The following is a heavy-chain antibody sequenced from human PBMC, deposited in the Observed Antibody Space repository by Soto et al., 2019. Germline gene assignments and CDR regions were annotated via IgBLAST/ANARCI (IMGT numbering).Heavy chain of an antibody. CDR1: GYASPHYV. V-gene: IGHV1-18*01. J-gene: IGHJ4*02. CDR3: ARSGEHPLDY. D-gene: IGHD1-26*01. Sequence: ASVKVSCKTSGYASPHYVINWVRQAPGHGLEWMGFSTHTGNTNYAQNFQGRVVLTTDTSTSTAYMEVTSLRSDDTAVYYCARSGEHPLDYWGQGTPVTVPQ. CDR2: STHTGNT.